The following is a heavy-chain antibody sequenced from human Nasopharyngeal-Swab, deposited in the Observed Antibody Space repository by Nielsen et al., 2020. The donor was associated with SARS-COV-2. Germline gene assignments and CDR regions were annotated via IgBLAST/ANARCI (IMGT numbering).Heavy chain of an antibody. V-gene: IGHV3-33*01. CDR3: ARDQMYEWNRAKWLDP. Sequence: GESLKISCTTSGFNFSTYGMHWVRQAPGKGLEWVADIWYDGSYKHYAESVKGRFTIYRGNSKNTVYLQMNGLRAEDTAVYYCARDQMYEWNRAKWLDPWGQGTLVTVSS. D-gene: IGHD1-20*01. CDR1: GFNFSTYG. CDR2: IWYDGSYK. J-gene: IGHJ5*01.